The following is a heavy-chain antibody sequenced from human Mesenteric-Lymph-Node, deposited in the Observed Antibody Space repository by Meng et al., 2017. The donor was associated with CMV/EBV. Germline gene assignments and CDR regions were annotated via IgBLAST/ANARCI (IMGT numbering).Heavy chain of an antibody. J-gene: IGHJ3*02. V-gene: IGHV3-9*03. Sequence: SLKISCAASGFTFNDYAMHWVRQAPGKGLEWVSGISWNSGTIGYAGSVKGRFTISRDNAENSLYLQMNSLRVEDMALYYCAKGRYSGSSNAFDIWGQGTMVTVSS. CDR2: ISWNSGTI. CDR1: GFTFNDYA. CDR3: AKGRYSGSSNAFDI. D-gene: IGHD1-26*01.